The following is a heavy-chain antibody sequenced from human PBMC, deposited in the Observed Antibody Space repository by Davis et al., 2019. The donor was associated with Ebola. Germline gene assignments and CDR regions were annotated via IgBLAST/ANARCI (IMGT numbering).Heavy chain of an antibody. CDR3: AKDQYCSSSSCNTFDY. Sequence: GESLKISCAASGFSFSSYAMSWVRQAPGRGLEWVSSISGGGAITYDADSVKGRFTISRDNSKNTLYLQMKNLRAEDTAVYYCAKDQYCSSSSCNTFDYWGQGTLVTVSS. J-gene: IGHJ4*02. V-gene: IGHV3-23*01. D-gene: IGHD2-2*02. CDR2: ISGGGAIT. CDR1: GFSFSSYA.